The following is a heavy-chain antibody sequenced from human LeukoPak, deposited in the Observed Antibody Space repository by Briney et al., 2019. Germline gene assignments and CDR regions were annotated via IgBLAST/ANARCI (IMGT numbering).Heavy chain of an antibody. CDR3: ARQAYCSDVRCNHFDY. D-gene: IGHD2-15*01. CDR2: IYTSGST. Sequence: SGTLSLTCAVSGGSISSSNWWNWIRQPAGKGLEWIGRIYTSGSTNYNPSLKSRVTISVDTSKNQFSLKLSSVTAADTAVYYCARQAYCSDVRCNHFDYWGQGTLVTVSS. CDR1: GGSISSSNW. J-gene: IGHJ4*02. V-gene: IGHV4-61*02.